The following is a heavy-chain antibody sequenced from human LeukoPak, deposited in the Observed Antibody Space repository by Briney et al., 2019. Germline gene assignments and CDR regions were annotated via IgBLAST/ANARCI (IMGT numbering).Heavy chain of an antibody. CDR2: LNPNSGDT. J-gene: IGHJ4*02. D-gene: IGHD3-10*01. CDR3: ASAAGGVFVY. Sequence: ASVKLSCKASGYTFTGYYMHWVRQAPGHGLEWMGWLNPNSGDTNYAHKFQGRVTMTRDTSITTAYMALSRLRSDDTAVSYCASAAGGVFVYWGPGHLVTVSS. CDR1: GYTFTGYY. V-gene: IGHV1-2*02.